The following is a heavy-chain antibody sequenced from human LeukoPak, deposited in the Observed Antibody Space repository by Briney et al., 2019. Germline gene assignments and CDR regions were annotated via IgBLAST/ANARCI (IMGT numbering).Heavy chain of an antibody. CDR2: ISYDGSNK. Sequence: PGRSLRLSCAASGFTFSSYGMHWVRQAPGKGLEWVAVISYDGSNKYYADSVKGRFTISRDNSKNTLYLQMNSLRAEDTAVYYCARGGGRYSSSWGKSVIDPWGQGTLVTVSS. CDR3: ARGGGRYSSSWGKSVIDP. V-gene: IGHV3-30*03. D-gene: IGHD6-13*01. J-gene: IGHJ5*02. CDR1: GFTFSSYG.